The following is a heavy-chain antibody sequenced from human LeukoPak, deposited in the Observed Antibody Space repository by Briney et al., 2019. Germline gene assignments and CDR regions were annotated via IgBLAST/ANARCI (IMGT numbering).Heavy chain of an antibody. CDR2: IKDGGIT. J-gene: IGHJ4*02. Sequence: SETLSLTCAVYSGSFSGYYWSWIRLPPGKGLEWIGEIKDGGITNYNPSLRSRVTISKDTSKNQLSLNLSSATAADTAVYYCVRGFSGVVGDYRGQGTPVTVSS. D-gene: IGHD3-10*01. CDR1: SGSFSGYY. CDR3: VRGFSGVVGDY. V-gene: IGHV4-34*01.